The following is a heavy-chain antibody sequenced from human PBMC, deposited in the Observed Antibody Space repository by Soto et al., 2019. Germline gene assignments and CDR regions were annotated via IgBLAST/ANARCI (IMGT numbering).Heavy chain of an antibody. CDR1: GDSVSSDTYY. V-gene: IGHV4-61*01. Sequence: SETLSLTCTVSGDSVSSDTYYWSWIRQPPGKGLEWIGYLFYTGSTSYNPSLNSRVTMLVDTSKNQFSLKLSSVTAADSAVYYCARAILGYCTSSSCNGGDYYYGMDVRGQGTTVTVSS. CDR2: LFYTGST. CDR3: ARAILGYCTSSSCNGGDYYYGMDV. D-gene: IGHD2-2*01. J-gene: IGHJ6*02.